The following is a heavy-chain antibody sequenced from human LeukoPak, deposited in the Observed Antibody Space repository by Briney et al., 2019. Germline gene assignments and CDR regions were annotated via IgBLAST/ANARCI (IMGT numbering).Heavy chain of an antibody. CDR1: GFTFSSYG. J-gene: IGHJ6*02. Sequence: PGGSLRLSCAASGFTFSSYGIHWVRQAPGTGLERVAFIRYYGSNKYYADSVKGRFTISRDNSKNTLYLQMISLRAEDTAVYYCARRYGWYDGMDVWGQGTTVTVSS. CDR2: IRYYGSNK. CDR3: ARRYGWYDGMDV. V-gene: IGHV3-30*02. D-gene: IGHD3-9*01.